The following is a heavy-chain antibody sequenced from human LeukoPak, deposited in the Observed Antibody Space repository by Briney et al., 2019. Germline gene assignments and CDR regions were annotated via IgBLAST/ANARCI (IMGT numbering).Heavy chain of an antibody. J-gene: IGHJ4*02. V-gene: IGHV3-21*01. CDR3: ARDIGYCSSTSCSVGFDY. D-gene: IGHD2-2*01. Sequence: GGSLRLSCAASGFTFSSYSRNWVRQAPGKGLEWVSAISSSSSYIYYADSVKGRFTISRDNAKNSLYLQMNSLRADDTAVYYCARDIGYCSSTSCSVGFDYWGQGTLVTVSS. CDR2: ISSSSSYI. CDR1: GFTFSSYS.